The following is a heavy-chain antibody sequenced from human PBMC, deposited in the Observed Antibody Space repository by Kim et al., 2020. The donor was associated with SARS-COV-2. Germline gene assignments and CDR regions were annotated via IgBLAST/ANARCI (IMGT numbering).Heavy chain of an antibody. V-gene: IGHV3-73*01. CDR2: ISNKANSYAT. D-gene: IGHD1-1*01. CDR3: TRVPGTTLAFWYAVD. Sequence: GGSLRLSCAASGFTFSGYAMHWVRQASGKGLEWVGRISNKANSYATTYAASVKGRFTIARDDSKNTAYLQMNSLKTEDTDGDYCTRVPGTTLAFWYAVD. J-gene: IGHJ3*02. CDR1: GFTFSGYA.